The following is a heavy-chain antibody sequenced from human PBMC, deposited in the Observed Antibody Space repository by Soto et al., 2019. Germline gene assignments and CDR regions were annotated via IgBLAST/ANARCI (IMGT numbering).Heavy chain of an antibody. CDR1: GFTFSSYA. Sequence: QVQLVESGGGVVQPGRSLRLSCAASGFTFSSYAMHWVRQAPGKGLEWVAVISYDGSNKYYADSVKGRFTISRDNSKNTLYLQMNSLRAEDTAVYYCARDHGYCSSTSCYTGGAYYYGMDVWGQGTTVTVSS. CDR2: ISYDGSNK. V-gene: IGHV3-30-3*01. J-gene: IGHJ6*02. CDR3: ARDHGYCSSTSCYTGGAYYYGMDV. D-gene: IGHD2-2*02.